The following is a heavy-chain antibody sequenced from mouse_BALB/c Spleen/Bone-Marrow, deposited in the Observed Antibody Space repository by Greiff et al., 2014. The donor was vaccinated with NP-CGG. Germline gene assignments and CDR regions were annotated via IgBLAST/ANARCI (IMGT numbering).Heavy chain of an antibody. D-gene: IGHD2-12*01. CDR1: GYTFTGYY. Sequence: VHVKQSGPELVKPGASVKMSCKASGYTFTGYYMKWVRQSHGKSLEWIGDINPKNGDTFYDQKFKDKATLTVDRSSSTAYMQLDSLTSEDSAAHYCVIGLRLYWYFDVWGAGTTVTVSS. CDR2: INPKNGDT. J-gene: IGHJ1*01. V-gene: IGHV1-26*01. CDR3: VIGLRLYWYFDV.